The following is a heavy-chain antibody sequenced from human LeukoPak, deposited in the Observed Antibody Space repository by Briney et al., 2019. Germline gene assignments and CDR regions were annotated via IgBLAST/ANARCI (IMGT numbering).Heavy chain of an antibody. J-gene: IGHJ4*02. CDR3: ARDDADSAYADGDY. D-gene: IGHD5-12*01. CDR2: IIPLLGIA. Sequence: SVKVSCKVSGYTFTDYYMHWVRQAPGQGLEWMGRIIPLLGIANYAQKFQGRVTIIADKSTSTAYMELSSLRSEDTAVYYCARDDADSAYADGDYWGQGTLVTVSS. CDR1: GYTFTDYY. V-gene: IGHV1-69*04.